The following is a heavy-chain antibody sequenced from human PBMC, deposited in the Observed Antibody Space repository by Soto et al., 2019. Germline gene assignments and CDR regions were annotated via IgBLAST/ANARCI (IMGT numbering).Heavy chain of an antibody. V-gene: IGHV3-30-3*01. J-gene: IGHJ4*02. CDR1: GFTLSSYA. CDR3: ARGGSSSWYGWDY. CDR2: ISYDGSNK. D-gene: IGHD6-13*01. Sequence: GGSLRLSCAASGFTLSSYAMHWVRQAPGKGLEWVAVISYDGSNKYYADSVKGRFTISRDNSKNTLYLQMNSLRAEDTAVYYCARGGSSSWYGWDYWGQGTLVTVSS.